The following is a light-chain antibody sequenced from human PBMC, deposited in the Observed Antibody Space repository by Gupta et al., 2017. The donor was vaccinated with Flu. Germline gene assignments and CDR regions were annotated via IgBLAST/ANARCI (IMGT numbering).Light chain of an antibody. CDR1: QSLLHSNGYNY. CDR2: LGS. J-gene: IGKJ2*03. CDR3: MQALQTPYS. Sequence: DIVMTQSPLSLPVTPGEPASISCRSSQSLLHSNGYNYLDWYLQKAGQSPQLLIYLGSNRASGVPDRFSGSGSGTDFKLKISRVEAEDVGVYYCMQALQTPYSFGQGTKLEIK. V-gene: IGKV2-28*01.